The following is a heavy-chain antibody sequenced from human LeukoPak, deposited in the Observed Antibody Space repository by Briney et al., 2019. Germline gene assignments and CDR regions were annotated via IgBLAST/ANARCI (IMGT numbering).Heavy chain of an antibody. CDR1: GYDLTTYA. V-gene: IGHV1-3*01. CDR3: ASLGEYSYVHFDY. CDR2: INAGHGKP. Sequence: GASVKVSCKASGYDLTTYALHWVRQAPGQRVEWLGWINAGHGKPEYSQKFQGRVTFTRDVSANTAYMDLTGLRSEDTGVYYCASLGEYSYVHFDYWGQGTLVTVSS. D-gene: IGHD5-18*01. J-gene: IGHJ4*02.